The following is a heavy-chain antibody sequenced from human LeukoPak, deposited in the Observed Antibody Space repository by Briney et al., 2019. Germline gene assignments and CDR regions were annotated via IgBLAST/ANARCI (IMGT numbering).Heavy chain of an antibody. CDR1: GFTFSSYS. V-gene: IGHV3-48*01. CDR2: ISSSSSTI. Sequence: GGSLRLSCAASGFTFSSYSMDWVRQAPGKGLEWVSYISSSSSTIYYADSVKGRFTISRDNAKNSLYLQMNSLRAEDTAVYYCTYGSGSYANHWGQGTLVTVSS. D-gene: IGHD3-10*01. J-gene: IGHJ5*02. CDR3: TYGSGSYANH.